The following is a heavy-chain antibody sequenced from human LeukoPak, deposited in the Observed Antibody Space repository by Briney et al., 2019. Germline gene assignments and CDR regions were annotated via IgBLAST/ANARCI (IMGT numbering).Heavy chain of an antibody. J-gene: IGHJ5*02. CDR1: GGTFSGYY. CDR2: INHSGST. CDR3: ARGGVPTAIRWFDP. D-gene: IGHD2-2*01. V-gene: IGHV4-34*01. Sequence: SETLSLTCAVSGGTFSGYYWSWIRQPPGKGLEWIGEINHSGSTNYNASLKSRITISVDTSKNQFSLKLSSVTAADSAVYYCARGGVPTAIRWFDPWGQGTLVTVSS.